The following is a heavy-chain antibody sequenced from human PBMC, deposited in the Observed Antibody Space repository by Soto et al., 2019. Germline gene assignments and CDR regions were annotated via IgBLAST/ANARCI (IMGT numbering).Heavy chain of an antibody. Sequence: QVQLVESGGGVVQPGRSLRLSCAASGFTFSSYAMHWVRQAPGKGLEWVAVISYDGSNKYYADSVKGRFTISRDNSKNTLYLQMNSLRAEDPAVYYCARGGSGWYRDGMDVWGQGTTVTVSS. D-gene: IGHD6-19*01. V-gene: IGHV3-30-3*01. J-gene: IGHJ6*02. CDR1: GFTFSSYA. CDR2: ISYDGSNK. CDR3: ARGGSGWYRDGMDV.